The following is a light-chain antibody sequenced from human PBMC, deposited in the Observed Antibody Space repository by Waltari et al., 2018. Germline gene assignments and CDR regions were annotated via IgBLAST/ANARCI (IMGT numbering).Light chain of an antibody. CDR3: QQHGSLPAT. Sequence: EIVLTQSPGTASLSPGERVTLSCRASQTVGSSSLAWYQQKPGQAPSPVIYRASRRATGFPDRFSGSGSGTEFSLSISRLEPEDFAIYYCQQHGSLPATFGQGTKVEIK. CDR1: QTVGSSS. CDR2: RAS. J-gene: IGKJ1*01. V-gene: IGKV3-20*01.